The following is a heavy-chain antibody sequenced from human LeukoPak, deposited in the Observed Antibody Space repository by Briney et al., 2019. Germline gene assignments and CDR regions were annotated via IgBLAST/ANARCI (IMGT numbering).Heavy chain of an antibody. CDR3: ARETYYYGSGSRNFDY. D-gene: IGHD3-10*01. CDR2: IYYGGST. V-gene: IGHV4-39*02. CDR1: GGSISSSSYY. Sequence: KPSETLSLTCTVSGGSISSSSYYWGWIRQPPGKGLEWIGSIYYGGSTYYNPSLKSRVTISVDTSKNQFSLKLSSVTAADTAVYYCARETYYYGSGSRNFDYWGQGTLVTVSS. J-gene: IGHJ4*02.